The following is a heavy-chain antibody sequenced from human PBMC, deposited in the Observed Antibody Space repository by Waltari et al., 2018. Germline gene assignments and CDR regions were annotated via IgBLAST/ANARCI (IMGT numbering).Heavy chain of an antibody. Sequence: QVQLQESGPGLVKPSQTLSLTCTVSGGSISSGSYYWSWIRQPAGKGLEWIGYIYTSGSTNYNPSLKSRVTISVDTSKNQFSLKLSSVTAADTAVYYCARDHFEAVAGTAWGQGTLVTVSS. CDR1: GGSISSGSYY. D-gene: IGHD6-19*01. V-gene: IGHV4-61*09. CDR3: ARDHFEAVAGTA. J-gene: IGHJ4*02. CDR2: IYTSGST.